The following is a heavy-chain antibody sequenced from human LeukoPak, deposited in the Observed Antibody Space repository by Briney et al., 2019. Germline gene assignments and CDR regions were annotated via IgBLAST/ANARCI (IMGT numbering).Heavy chain of an antibody. CDR2: IYHSGST. CDR3: ARDTGWLLLRGVIDY. V-gene: IGHV4-38-2*02. CDR1: GYSISSGYY. D-gene: IGHD3-22*01. J-gene: IGHJ4*02. Sequence: SETLSLTCTVSGYSISSGYYWGWIRQPPGKGLEWIGSIYHSGSTYYNPSLKSRVTISVDTSKNQFSLELSSVTAADTAVYYCARDTGWLLLRGVIDYWGQGTLVTVSS.